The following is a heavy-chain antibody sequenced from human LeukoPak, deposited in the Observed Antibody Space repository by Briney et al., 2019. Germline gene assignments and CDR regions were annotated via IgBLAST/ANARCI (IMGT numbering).Heavy chain of an antibody. CDR2: VISSGTT. J-gene: IGHJ4*02. D-gene: IGHD3-10*01. CDR3: ARGGWFGELFFDH. Sequence: SQALSLTCSVSGGSISSDSYHWTWIRQPAGKGLEWIGRVISSGTTNYNPSLKSRVTILVDTSKNQFSLKLNFVTAADTAVYYCARGGWFGELFFDHWGQGILVTVSS. CDR1: GGSISSDSYH. V-gene: IGHV4-61*02.